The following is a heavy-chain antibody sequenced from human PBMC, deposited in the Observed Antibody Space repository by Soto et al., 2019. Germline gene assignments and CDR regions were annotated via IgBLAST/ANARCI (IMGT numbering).Heavy chain of an antibody. Sequence: PSETLSLTCTVSGASISSYFYIWVRQPPGKGLEWIGSVYYTGTTDYNPSLKSRVTISVDTSKTQFSLNLRSVTAADTAVYYCVRDVAAVPRAFDYWGRGTLVTVSS. D-gene: IGHD6-13*01. CDR2: VYYTGTT. J-gene: IGHJ4*02. CDR1: GASISSYF. V-gene: IGHV4-59*01. CDR3: VRDVAAVPRAFDY.